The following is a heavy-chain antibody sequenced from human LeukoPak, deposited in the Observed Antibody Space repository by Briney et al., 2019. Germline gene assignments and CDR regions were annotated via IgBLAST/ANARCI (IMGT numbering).Heavy chain of an antibody. V-gene: IGHV1-2*02. CDR1: GYTFTGYY. J-gene: IGHJ5*02. Sequence: ASVKVSCKASGYTFTGYYMHWVRQAPGQGLEWMGWINPNSGGTNYAQKFQGRVTMTRDTSISKAYMELSRLRSDDTAVYYCAKYDFWSGYYWFDPWGQGTLVTVSS. D-gene: IGHD3-3*01. CDR2: INPNSGGT. CDR3: AKYDFWSGYYWFDP.